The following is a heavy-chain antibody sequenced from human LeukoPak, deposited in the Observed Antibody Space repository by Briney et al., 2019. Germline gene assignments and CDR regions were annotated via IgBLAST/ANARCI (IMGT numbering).Heavy chain of an antibody. CDR2: IFGSGGSA. J-gene: IGHJ4*02. CDR1: GFTFGSYA. V-gene: IGHV3-23*01. D-gene: IGHD2-15*01. CDR3: AKTTTGYSSGRYPAWPIDY. Sequence: PGGSLRLSCAASGFTFGSYAMYWLRQAPGKGLEWVSGIFGSGGSAHYADSVKGRFTISRDNSKNTVYQQMDSLRAEDTATYYCAKTTTGYSSGRYPAWPIDYWGQGTLVTVSS.